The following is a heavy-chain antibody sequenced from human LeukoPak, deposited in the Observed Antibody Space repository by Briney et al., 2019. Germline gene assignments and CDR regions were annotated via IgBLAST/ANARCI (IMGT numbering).Heavy chain of an antibody. J-gene: IGHJ4*02. V-gene: IGHV4-59*01. CDR3: ANYNYYGWGSYHHYFDY. CDR1: GGSISSYY. CDR2: IYYSGST. D-gene: IGHD3-10*01. Sequence: PSESLSLTCTVSGGSISSYYWSWIRQPPGKGLEWIGYIYYSGSTNYNPSLKDGVTISVDTYKNQFSLKLSSVTAADTAVYYYANYNYYGWGSYHHYFDYWGQGTMVTASS.